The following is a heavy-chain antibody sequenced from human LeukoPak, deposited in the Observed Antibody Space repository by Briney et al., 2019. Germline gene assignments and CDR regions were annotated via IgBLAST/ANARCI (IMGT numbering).Heavy chain of an antibody. V-gene: IGHV4-4*07. CDR1: GGSISSYY. J-gene: IGHJ3*02. Sequence: PSETLSLTCTVSGGSISSYYWSWIRQPAGKGLEWIGRIYTSGSTNYNPSLKSRVTMSVDTSKNQFSLKLSSVTAADTAVYYCATSRYGSGSYLDDDAFDIWGQGTMVTVSS. CDR2: IYTSGST. D-gene: IGHD3-10*01. CDR3: ATSRYGSGSYLDDDAFDI.